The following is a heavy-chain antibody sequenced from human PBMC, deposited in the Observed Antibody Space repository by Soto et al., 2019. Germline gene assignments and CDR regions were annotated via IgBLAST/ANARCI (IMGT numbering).Heavy chain of an antibody. V-gene: IGHV4-31*03. CDR1: GGSISSGGYY. Sequence: SETLSLTCTVSGGSISSGGYYWSWIRQHPGKGLEWIGYIYYSGSTYYNPSLKSRVTISVDTSKNQFSLKLSSVTAADTAVYYCARELRFLEYWFDPWGQGTLVTVSS. D-gene: IGHD3-3*01. CDR2: IYYSGST. J-gene: IGHJ5*02. CDR3: ARELRFLEYWFDP.